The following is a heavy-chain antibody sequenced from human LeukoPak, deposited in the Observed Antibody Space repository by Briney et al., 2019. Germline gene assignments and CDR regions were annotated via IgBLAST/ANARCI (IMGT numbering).Heavy chain of an antibody. Sequence: GGSLRLSCAASGFSFNNYGIHWVRQAPGKGLEWVAFVCNDGGNEYYADSVKGRFTISRDNSKNTLYLQMNSLRAEDTAVYYCARRKYCSGGSCPTNYYYYYMDVWGKGTTVTVSS. CDR1: GFSFNNYG. J-gene: IGHJ6*03. D-gene: IGHD2-15*01. V-gene: IGHV3-33*01. CDR3: ARRKYCSGGSCPTNYYYYYMDV. CDR2: VCNDGGNE.